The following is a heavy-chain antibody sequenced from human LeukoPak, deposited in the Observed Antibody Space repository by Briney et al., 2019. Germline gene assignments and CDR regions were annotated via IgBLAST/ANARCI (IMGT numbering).Heavy chain of an antibody. Sequence: PGRSLRLSCATSGFIFDDYAMHWVRQAPGKGLEWVSGINWNSGTIGYADSVKGRFSISRDNAKNSLYLQMNSLRAEDTALYYCVRARYYSGSGSQFDYWGQGTLVTVSS. CDR1: GFIFDDYA. CDR2: INWNSGTI. V-gene: IGHV3-9*01. CDR3: VRARYYSGSGSQFDY. J-gene: IGHJ4*02. D-gene: IGHD3-10*01.